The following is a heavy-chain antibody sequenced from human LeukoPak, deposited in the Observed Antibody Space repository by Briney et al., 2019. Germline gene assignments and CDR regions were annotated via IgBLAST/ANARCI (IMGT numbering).Heavy chain of an antibody. CDR3: ARDDFWSGYYLFDY. D-gene: IGHD3-3*01. CDR1: GFTFKSYE. Sequence: GGSLRLSCAASGFTFKSYEMNWVRQAPGEGPEWVSYISTSGDTIYYADSVKGRFTISRDNAKNSLYLQMNSLRAEDMAVYYCARDDFWSGYYLFDYWGQGTLVTVSS. CDR2: ISTSGDTI. V-gene: IGHV3-48*03. J-gene: IGHJ4*02.